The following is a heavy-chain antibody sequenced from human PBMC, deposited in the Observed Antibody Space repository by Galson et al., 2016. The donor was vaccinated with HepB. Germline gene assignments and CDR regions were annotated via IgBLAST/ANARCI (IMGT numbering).Heavy chain of an antibody. CDR2: ISDNGGRT. Sequence: SLRLSCAASGFTFSSHAMHWVRQAPGKGLECVSTISDNGGRTFYANSLKGRFTISRDNSKNTLYLQMGSPRAEDMAVYYCARGRGGATQRYFDYWGRGTLVTVSS. CDR1: GFTFSSHA. D-gene: IGHD1-26*01. J-gene: IGHJ4*02. CDR3: ARGRGGATQRYFDY. V-gene: IGHV3-64*01.